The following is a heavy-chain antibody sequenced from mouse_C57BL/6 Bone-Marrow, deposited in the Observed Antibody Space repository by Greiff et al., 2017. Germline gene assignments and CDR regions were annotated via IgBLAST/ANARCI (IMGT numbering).Heavy chain of an antibody. CDR2: IDPENGDT. V-gene: IGHV14-4*01. Sequence: VQLQQSGAELVRPGASVKLSCTASGFNIKDDYMHWVKQRPEQGLEWIGWIDPENGDTEYASKFQGKATITADTSSNTAYLQLSSLTSEDTAVYDCTTHYSNFYAMDYWGQGTSVTVSS. CDR1: GFNIKDDY. D-gene: IGHD2-5*01. CDR3: TTHYSNFYAMDY. J-gene: IGHJ4*01.